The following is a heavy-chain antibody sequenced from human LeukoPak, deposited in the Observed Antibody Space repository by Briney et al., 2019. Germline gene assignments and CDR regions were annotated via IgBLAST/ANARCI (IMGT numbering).Heavy chain of an antibody. V-gene: IGHV3-23*01. CDR3: TKGGSSGWFHLDY. J-gene: IGHJ4*02. D-gene: IGHD6-19*01. CDR1: GFTFSSYA. CDR2: ISDSVGGT. Sequence: PSGGSLRLSCAASGFTFSSYAMSWVRQAPGKGLDWVSLISDSVGGTYYADSVKGRFTISRDNSKNTLYLQVSSLRAEDTAVYYCTKGGSSGWFHLDYWGQGTLVTVSS.